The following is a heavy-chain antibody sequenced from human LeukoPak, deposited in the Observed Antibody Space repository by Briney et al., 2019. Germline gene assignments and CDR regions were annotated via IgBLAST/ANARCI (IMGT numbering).Heavy chain of an antibody. Sequence: PGGSLRLSCAASGLTFSIYAMTWVRQAPGKGLEWVSTITDSGGSTYYADSVKGRFTISRDNSRNTLYLQMNSLRAEDTAVYYCASMVRGVIDKDDYFDYWGQGTLVTVSS. V-gene: IGHV3-23*01. CDR3: ASMVRGVIDKDDYFDY. CDR1: GLTFSIYA. J-gene: IGHJ4*02. D-gene: IGHD3-10*01. CDR2: ITDSGGST.